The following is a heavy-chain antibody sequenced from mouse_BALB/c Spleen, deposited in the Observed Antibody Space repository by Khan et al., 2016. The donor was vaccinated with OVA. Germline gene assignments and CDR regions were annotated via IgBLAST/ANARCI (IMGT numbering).Heavy chain of an antibody. Sequence: QVQLKQSGAELARPGTSVKLSCKASGYTFTDYYINWMRQRPGQGLEWIGHIYPGNDNTYYNENFTGKATLTADKSSSTAFMHLSSLTSEDSAVYYCSRSGLGSFAFWGQGTLVTVST. D-gene: IGHD3-1*01. CDR2: IYPGNDNT. CDR3: SRSGLGSFAF. CDR1: GYTFTDYY. J-gene: IGHJ3*01. V-gene: IGHV1-77*01.